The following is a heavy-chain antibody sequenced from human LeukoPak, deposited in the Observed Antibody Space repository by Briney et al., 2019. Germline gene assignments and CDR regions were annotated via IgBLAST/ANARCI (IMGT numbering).Heavy chain of an antibody. D-gene: IGHD6-19*01. CDR2: IKQDGSEK. Sequence: GGSLRLSCAASGFTFSNYWMSWVRQAPGKGLEWVANIKQDGSEKYYVDSVKGRFTISRDNAKNSLYLKMNSLRVEDTAVYYCAREGPWPVDYWGQGTLVIVSS. V-gene: IGHV3-7*01. CDR1: GFTFSNYW. J-gene: IGHJ4*01. CDR3: AREGPWPVDY.